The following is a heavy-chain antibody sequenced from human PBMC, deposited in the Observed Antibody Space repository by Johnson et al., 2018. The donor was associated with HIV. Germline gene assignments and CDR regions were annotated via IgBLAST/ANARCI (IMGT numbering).Heavy chain of an antibody. CDR1: GFTFDDYG. CDR2: VKRHGRET. J-gene: IGHJ3*02. V-gene: IGHV3-7*03. CDR3: AKDTYTAMGGYAFDI. D-gene: IGHD5-18*01. Sequence: VQLVESGGVVVQPGGSLRLSCAASGFTFDDYGMSWVRQAPGKGLEWVANVKRHGRETYYVDSVKGRFTISRDNAKNSLYLQMNSLRAEDTALYYCAKDTYTAMGGYAFDIWGQGTMVTVSS.